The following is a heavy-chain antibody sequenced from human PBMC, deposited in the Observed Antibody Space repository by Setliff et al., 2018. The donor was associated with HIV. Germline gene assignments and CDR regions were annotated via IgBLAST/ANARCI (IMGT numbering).Heavy chain of an antibody. CDR2: IYYSGST. V-gene: IGHV4-59*02. Sequence: PSETLSLTCTVSGGSVSSYYWSWIRQPPGKGLEWIGYIYYSGSTNYNPSLKSRVTISVDTSKNQFSLKLSSVTAADTVVYYCARGQLLNFYYYYYMDVWGKGTTVTVS. D-gene: IGHD2-2*01. CDR1: GGSVSSYY. J-gene: IGHJ6*03. CDR3: ARGQLLNFYYYYYMDV.